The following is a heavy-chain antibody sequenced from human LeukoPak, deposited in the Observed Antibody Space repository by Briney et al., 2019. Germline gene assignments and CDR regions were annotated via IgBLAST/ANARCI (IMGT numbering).Heavy chain of an antibody. V-gene: IGHV3-30-3*01. CDR3: ATPYYSSSFYYFDY. CDR2: TSYDGSSK. J-gene: IGHJ4*02. CDR1: GFTFSSYA. Sequence: GGSLRLSCAASGFTFSSYAMHWVRQAPGKGLEWVAVTSYDGSSKYYADSVKGRFTISRDNSKNTLYLQMNSLRAEDTAVYYCATPYYSSSFYYFDYWGQGTLVTVSS. D-gene: IGHD6-13*01.